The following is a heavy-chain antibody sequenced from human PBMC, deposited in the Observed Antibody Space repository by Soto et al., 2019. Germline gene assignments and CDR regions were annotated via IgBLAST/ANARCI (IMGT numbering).Heavy chain of an antibody. D-gene: IGHD1-1*01. CDR1: GGSFSGYY. V-gene: IGHV4-34*01. CDR2: INRSGST. CDR3: ARVNWNDVRLDY. Sequence: NPSETLSRTCAVYGGSFSGYYWSWILQPPWKGLEWIGEINRSGSTNYNPSLKSRVTISVDKSKNKFSLKLRSVTAADTAVYYCARVNWNDVRLDYWGQGTMVTVSS. J-gene: IGHJ4*02.